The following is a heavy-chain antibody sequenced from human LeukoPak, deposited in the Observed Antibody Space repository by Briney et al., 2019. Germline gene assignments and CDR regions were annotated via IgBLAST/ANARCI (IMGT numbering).Heavy chain of an antibody. CDR2: IPYDGSNK. D-gene: IGHD2-15*01. Sequence: GGSLRLSCAASEFTFSSYGMHWVRQAPGKGLEWVADIPYDGSNKYYADSVKGRFTISRDNSKNTLFLQMNGLRAEDTAVYYCARKVVGGHFDYWGQGTLVTVSS. V-gene: IGHV3-30*03. CDR1: EFTFSSYG. J-gene: IGHJ4*02. CDR3: ARKVVGGHFDY.